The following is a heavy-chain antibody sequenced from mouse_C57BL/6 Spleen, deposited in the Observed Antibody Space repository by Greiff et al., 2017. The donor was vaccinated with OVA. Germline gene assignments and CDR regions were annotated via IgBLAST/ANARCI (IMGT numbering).Heavy chain of an antibody. V-gene: IGHV2-5*01. Sequence: QVQLKESGPGLVQPSQSLSITCTVSGFSLTSYGVHWVRQSPGKGLEWLGVIWRGGSTDYNAAFMSRLSITKDNSKSQVFFKMNSLQADDTAIYYCAKNKDSNYGELSMDYWGQGTSVTVSS. D-gene: IGHD2-5*01. CDR2: IWRGGST. J-gene: IGHJ4*01. CDR3: AKNKDSNYGELSMDY. CDR1: GFSLTSYG.